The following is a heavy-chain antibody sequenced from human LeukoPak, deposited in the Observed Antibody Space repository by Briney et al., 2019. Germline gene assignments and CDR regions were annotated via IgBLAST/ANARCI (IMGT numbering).Heavy chain of an antibody. Sequence: PVASVKVSCKASGGTFSSYAISWVRQAPGQGLEWMGGIIPIFGTANYAQKFQGRVTITADESTSTAYMELSSLRSEDTAVYYCARDLRRREIFDWLLRGYYGMDVWGQGTTVTVSS. V-gene: IGHV1-69*13. D-gene: IGHD3-9*01. CDR3: ARDLRRREIFDWLLRGYYGMDV. J-gene: IGHJ6*02. CDR2: IIPIFGTA. CDR1: GGTFSSYA.